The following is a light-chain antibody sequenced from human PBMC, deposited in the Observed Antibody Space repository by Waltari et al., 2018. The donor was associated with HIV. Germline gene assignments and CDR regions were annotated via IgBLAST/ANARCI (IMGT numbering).Light chain of an antibody. CDR3: ASLTDDNTVM. V-gene: IGLV2-14*03. CDR2: DVH. J-gene: IGLJ3*02. CDR1: DSDFSLYKF. Sequence: AVTQPASVSGLPGQSTTISCTGDDSDFSLYKFVSWYQQHSGKPPRLMLYDVHSRAAGVSDRFSGSMSGNTASLTSSGLRAEDEGHYYCASLTDDNTVMFGGGTEVTVL.